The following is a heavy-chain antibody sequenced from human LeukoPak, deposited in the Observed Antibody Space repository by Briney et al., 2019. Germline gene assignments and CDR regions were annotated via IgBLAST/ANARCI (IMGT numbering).Heavy chain of an antibody. Sequence: PGGSLRLSCAASGFTFSSYAMHWVRQAPGKGLEWVAVISYDGSNKYYADSVKGRFTISRDNYKNTLYLQMNSLRAEDTAVYYCARDTPVRGSGSYVRGVIDYWGQGTLVTVSS. CDR1: GFTFSSYA. J-gene: IGHJ4*02. D-gene: IGHD3-10*01. CDR2: ISYDGSNK. V-gene: IGHV3-30*04. CDR3: ARDTPVRGSGSYVRGVIDY.